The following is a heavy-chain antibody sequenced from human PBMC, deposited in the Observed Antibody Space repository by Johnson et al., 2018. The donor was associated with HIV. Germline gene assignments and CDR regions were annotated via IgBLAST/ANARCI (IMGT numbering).Heavy chain of an antibody. Sequence: EVLLLESGGGLVQPGGSLRLSCAASGFTVSSNYMSWVRQAPGKGLEWVSVIYSGDSTYYADSVKGRFTISRDNSKNTLYLQMNSLRAEDTAVYYCARGYTIGAFDIWGQGTMVTVSS. CDR3: ARGYTIGAFDI. CDR2: IYSGDST. V-gene: IGHV3-66*01. CDR1: GFTVSSNY. D-gene: IGHD3-3*01. J-gene: IGHJ3*02.